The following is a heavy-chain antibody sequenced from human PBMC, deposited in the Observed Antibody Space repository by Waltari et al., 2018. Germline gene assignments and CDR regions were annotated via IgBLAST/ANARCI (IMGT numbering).Heavy chain of an antibody. CDR2: IKRKTDGGTT. CDR3: TTARISRIVVDYYNGMDV. Sequence: EVQLVESGGGLVKPGGSLRLSCEASGITFSDAWLSWVRQGPGKGLEWVGRIKRKTDGGTTDYAAPVKGRFTISRDDSKNTLYLQMNSLKTEDTAVYYCTTARISRIVVDYYNGMDVWGQGTTVTVSS. D-gene: IGHD3-22*01. V-gene: IGHV3-15*01. J-gene: IGHJ6*02. CDR1: GITFSDAW.